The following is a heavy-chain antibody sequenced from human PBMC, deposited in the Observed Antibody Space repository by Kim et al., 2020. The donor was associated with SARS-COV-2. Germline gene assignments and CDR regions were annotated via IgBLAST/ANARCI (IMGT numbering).Heavy chain of an antibody. CDR1: GYTLTELS. D-gene: IGHD3-9*01. J-gene: IGHJ6*02. V-gene: IGHV1-24*01. CDR3: ATRKHPANYYDILTGYRVGMDV. Sequence: ASVKVSCKVSGYTLTELSMHWVRQAPGKGLEWMGGFDPEDGETIYAQKFQGRVTMTEDTSTDTAYMELSSLRSEDTAVYYCATRKHPANYYDILTGYRVGMDVWGQGTTVTVSS. CDR2: FDPEDGET.